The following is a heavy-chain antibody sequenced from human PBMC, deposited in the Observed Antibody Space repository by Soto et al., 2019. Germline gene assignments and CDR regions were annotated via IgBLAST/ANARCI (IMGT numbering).Heavy chain of an antibody. D-gene: IGHD3-16*02. Sequence: QVQLQESGPGLVKPSETLSLTCTVSGGSISSYYWSWIRQPPGKGLEWIGYIYYSGSTNYNPSLKSRVTISVDTSKNPFSLKLSSVTAADTAVYYCAREPYDYVWGSYRPGYYFDYWGQGTLVTVSS. V-gene: IGHV4-59*01. CDR1: GGSISSYY. J-gene: IGHJ4*02. CDR2: IYYSGST. CDR3: AREPYDYVWGSYRPGYYFDY.